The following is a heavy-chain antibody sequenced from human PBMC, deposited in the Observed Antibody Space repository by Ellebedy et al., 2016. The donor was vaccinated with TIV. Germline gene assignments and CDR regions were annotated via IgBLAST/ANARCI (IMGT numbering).Heavy chain of an antibody. CDR1: GYTFTGYY. V-gene: IGHV1-2*02. D-gene: IGHD4-17*01. Sequence: ASVKVSXXASGYTFTGYYMHWVRQAPGQGLEWMGWINSNSGGTNYAQKFQGRVTMTRDTSISTAYMELSRLRSDDTAVYYCARVEDYGDYVTPPGPWGQGTLVTVSS. J-gene: IGHJ5*02. CDR3: ARVEDYGDYVTPPGP. CDR2: INSNSGGT.